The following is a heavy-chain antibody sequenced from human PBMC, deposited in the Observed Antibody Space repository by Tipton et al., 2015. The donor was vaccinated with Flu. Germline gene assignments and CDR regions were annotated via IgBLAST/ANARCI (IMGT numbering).Heavy chain of an antibody. D-gene: IGHD3-3*01. V-gene: IGHV4-59*01. J-gene: IGHJ4*02. Sequence: GLVKPSETLSLNCTVSGGSMSSYYWNWIRQPPGKGLEWIGYVYYSGTTKYSPSLKSRVTISIDTSKNHFSLNLNSVTAADTAVYYCAKASGVLEWRSWTFDSWGKGTLVTVSS. CDR1: GGSMSSYY. CDR3: AKASGVLEWRSWTFDS. CDR2: VYYSGTT.